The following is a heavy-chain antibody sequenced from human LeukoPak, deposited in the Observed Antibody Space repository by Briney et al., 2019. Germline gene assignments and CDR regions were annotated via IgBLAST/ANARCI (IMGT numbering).Heavy chain of an antibody. CDR1: GYTFTSYY. V-gene: IGHV1-46*01. Sequence: ASVKVSCKASGYTFTSYYMHWVRQAPGQGLEWMGIINPSGGSTSYAQKFRGRVTMTRDTSTSTVYMELSSLRSEDTAVYYCARDDSSLAWLDWGQGTLVTVSS. CDR2: INPSGGST. J-gene: IGHJ4*02. D-gene: IGHD3-22*01. CDR3: ARDDSSLAWLD.